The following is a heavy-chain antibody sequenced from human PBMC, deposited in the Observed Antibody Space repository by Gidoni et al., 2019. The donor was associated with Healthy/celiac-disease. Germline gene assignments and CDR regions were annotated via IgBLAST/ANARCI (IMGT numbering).Heavy chain of an antibody. CDR3: ARGPSYYGSGSALDY. CDR2: INPNSGGT. Sequence: QVQLVQSGAEVKKPGASVKVSCKASGYTFTGYYMHWVRQAPGQGLEWMGRINPNSGGTNYAQKFQGRVTMTRDTSISTAYMELSRLRSDDTAVYYCARGPSYYGSGSALDYWGQGTLVTVSS. V-gene: IGHV1-2*06. J-gene: IGHJ4*02. CDR1: GYTFTGYY. D-gene: IGHD3-10*01.